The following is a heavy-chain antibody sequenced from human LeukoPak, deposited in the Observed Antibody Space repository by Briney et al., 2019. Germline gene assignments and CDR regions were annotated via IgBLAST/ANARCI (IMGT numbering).Heavy chain of an antibody. D-gene: IGHD6-19*01. CDR1: GFTFSSYG. CDR2: IWYDGSNK. Sequence: PGGSLRLSCAASGFTFSSYGMHRVRQAPGKGLEWVAVIWYDGSNKYYADSVKGRFTISRDNSKNTLYLQMNSLRAEDTAVYYCARWFAYSSGWNFDYWGQGTLVTVSS. V-gene: IGHV3-33*01. CDR3: ARWFAYSSGWNFDY. J-gene: IGHJ4*02.